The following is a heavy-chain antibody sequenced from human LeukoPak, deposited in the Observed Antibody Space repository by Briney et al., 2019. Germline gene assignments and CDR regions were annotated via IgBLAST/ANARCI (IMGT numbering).Heavy chain of an antibody. J-gene: IGHJ4*02. D-gene: IGHD6-6*01. V-gene: IGHV3-9*01. CDR1: GFPFEVYP. CDR3: AEGKSSSSMWWGFDY. Sequence: SGGPVSLFCAASGFPFEVYPKHGPREAPGRGVEWVSCISWYSGSIRYADPVKGRLSITRDNAKNSLYLQMNSLRAEDTALYYCAEGKSSSSMWWGFDYWGQGTLVTVSS. CDR2: ISWYSGSI.